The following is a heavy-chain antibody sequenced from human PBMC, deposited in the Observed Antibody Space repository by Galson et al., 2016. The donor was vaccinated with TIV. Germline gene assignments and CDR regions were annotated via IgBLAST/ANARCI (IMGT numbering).Heavy chain of an antibody. J-gene: IGHJ6*02. CDR3: ARDGHYYGSGIFSPIYYYGMDV. V-gene: IGHV1-3*01. CDR1: GYTFTSYA. Sequence: SVKVSCKASGYTFTSYAIHWVRQAPGQRLEWMGWLNAGNGDLKYSQKFQGRVTITRDTSASTAYMDLTSLISDDSAEYYCARDGHYYGSGIFSPIYYYGMDVWGHGTAVTVSS. CDR2: LNAGNGDL. D-gene: IGHD3-10*01.